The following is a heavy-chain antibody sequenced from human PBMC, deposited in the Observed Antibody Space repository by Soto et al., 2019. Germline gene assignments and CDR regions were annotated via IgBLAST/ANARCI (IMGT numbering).Heavy chain of an antibody. Sequence: GGALRLSCAASGFTFSSYGMHWVRQAPGKGLEWVAVISYDGSNKYYADSVKGRFTISRDNSKNTLYLQMNSLRAEDTAVYYCAKTALKVNYYYYGMDVWGQGTTVTVSS. V-gene: IGHV3-30*18. J-gene: IGHJ6*02. CDR3: AKTALKVNYYYYGMDV. CDR2: ISYDGSNK. D-gene: IGHD2-21*01. CDR1: GFTFSSYG.